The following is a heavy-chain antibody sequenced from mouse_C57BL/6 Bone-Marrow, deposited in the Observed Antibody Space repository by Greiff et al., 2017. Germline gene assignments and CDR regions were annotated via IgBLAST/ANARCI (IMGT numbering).Heavy chain of an antibody. CDR3: ARRLREGYAMDY. CDR2: IYPRSGNT. CDR1: GYTFTSYG. D-gene: IGHD2-4*01. V-gene: IGHV1-81*01. J-gene: IGHJ4*01. Sequence: QVTLKESGAELARPGASVKLSCKASGYTFTSYGISWVKQRTGQGLEWIGEIYPRSGNTYYNEKFKGKATLTADKSSSTAYMELRSLTSEDSAVYFCARRLREGYAMDYWGQGTSVTVSS.